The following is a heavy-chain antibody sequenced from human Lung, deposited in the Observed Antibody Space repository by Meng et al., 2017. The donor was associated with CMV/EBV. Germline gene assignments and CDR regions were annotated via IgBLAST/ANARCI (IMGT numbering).Heavy chain of an antibody. Sequence: GESLKISCEGSGFSFSDYYKIWIRQAPGKGLEWLAYISSSGNSIYYTDSVEGRFTISRDNARNSLYLQMNSLRVDDTAVYYCARDRGGNYYFDYWGQGTLVTVSS. J-gene: IGHJ4*02. CDR3: ARDRGGNYYFDY. V-gene: IGHV3-11*01. CDR1: GFSFSDYY. D-gene: IGHD4-23*01. CDR2: ISSSGNSI.